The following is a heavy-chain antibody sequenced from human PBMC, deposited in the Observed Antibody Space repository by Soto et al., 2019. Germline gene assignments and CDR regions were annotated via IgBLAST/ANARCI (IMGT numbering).Heavy chain of an antibody. CDR1: GYSISSDYF. V-gene: IGHV4-38-2*02. CDR3: ARSTGYCSNGVCSVFDY. D-gene: IGHD2-8*01. CDR2: IFHSGST. Sequence: PSETLSLTCIVSGYSISSDYFWGWIRQPPGKGLEWIGNIFHSGSTYYNPSLKSRVTISVDTSKNQFSLKLTSVTATDTAVYYCARSTGYCSNGVCSVFDYWGQGTLVTVS. J-gene: IGHJ4*02.